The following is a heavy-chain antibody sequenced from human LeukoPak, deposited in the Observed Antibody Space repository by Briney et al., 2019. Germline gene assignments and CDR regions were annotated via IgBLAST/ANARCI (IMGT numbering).Heavy chain of an antibody. V-gene: IGHV3-48*04. D-gene: IGHD4-23*01. CDR3: ARGVRWGFFDY. J-gene: IGHJ4*02. Sequence: PGGSLRLSCAASGFNFNSYSLTWVRQAPGKGLEWLAYIPASGSTTFSADSVKGRFTISRDNAKNSLYLQMNSLRAEDTAVYYCARGVRWGFFDYWGQGTLVTVSS. CDR2: IPASGSTT. CDR1: GFNFNSYS.